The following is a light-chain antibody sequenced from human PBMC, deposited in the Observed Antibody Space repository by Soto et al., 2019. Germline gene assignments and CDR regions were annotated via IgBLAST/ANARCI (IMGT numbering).Light chain of an antibody. J-gene: IGLJ2*01. CDR3: SSYAGSNNLGL. Sequence: QSALTQPPSASGSPGQSVTISCTGTSSDVGGYEYVSWYQQYPGKAPKLMIYEVNKRPSGVPDRFSGSKSGNTASLTVSELQAEDEAVYYCSSYAGSNNLGLFGGGTKVTVL. CDR2: EVN. V-gene: IGLV2-8*01. CDR1: SSDVGGYEY.